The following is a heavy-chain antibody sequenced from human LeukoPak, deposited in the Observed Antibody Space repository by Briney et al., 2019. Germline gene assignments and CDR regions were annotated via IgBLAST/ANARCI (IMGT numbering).Heavy chain of an antibody. Sequence: GGSLRLSCAASGFTFSSYAMSWVRQARGKGLEWVSYISSSGSTIYYAVSVKGRFTISRDNAKNSLYLQMNSLRAEDTAVYYCAELGITMIGGVWGKGTTVTISS. J-gene: IGHJ6*04. CDR3: AELGITMIGGV. CDR2: ISSSGSTI. D-gene: IGHD3-10*02. V-gene: IGHV3-48*03. CDR1: GFTFSSYA.